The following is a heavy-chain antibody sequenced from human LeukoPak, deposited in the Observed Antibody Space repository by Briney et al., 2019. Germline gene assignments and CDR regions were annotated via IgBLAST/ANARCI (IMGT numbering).Heavy chain of an antibody. CDR2: TNPNSGGT. CDR1: GYTFTGYY. Sequence: ASVKVSCKASGYTFTGYYMHWVRQAPGQGLEWMGWTNPNSGGTNYAQKFQGRVTMTRDTSISTAYMELSRLRSDDTAVYYCARAAVWSGYPQPSWFDPWGQGTLVTVSS. J-gene: IGHJ5*02. D-gene: IGHD3-3*01. V-gene: IGHV1-2*02. CDR3: ARAAVWSGYPQPSWFDP.